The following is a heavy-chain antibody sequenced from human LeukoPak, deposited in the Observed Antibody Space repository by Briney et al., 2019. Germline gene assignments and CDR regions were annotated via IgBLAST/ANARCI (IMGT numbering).Heavy chain of an antibody. CDR1: GFPFSDYY. Sequence: GGSLRLSCAASGFPFSDYYMSWIRQAPGKGLEWVSYITSGGSTMYYADSVKGRFTISRDNAKNSLFLQMNSLRAEDTAVYYCARVYILKELPPGVGPYYFDYWGQGTLVTVSS. V-gene: IGHV3-11*01. D-gene: IGHD3-9*01. J-gene: IGHJ4*02. CDR3: ARVYILKELPPGVGPYYFDY. CDR2: ITSGGSTM.